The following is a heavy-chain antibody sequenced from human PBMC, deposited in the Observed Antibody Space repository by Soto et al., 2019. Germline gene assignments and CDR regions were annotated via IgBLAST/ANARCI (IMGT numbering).Heavy chain of an antibody. CDR1: GYTFTSYD. CDR2: MNPNSGNT. V-gene: IGHV1-8*01. J-gene: IGHJ6*02. Sequence: ASVKVSCKASGYTFTSYDINWVRQATGQGLEWMGWMNPNSGNTGYAQKFQGRVTMTRNTSISTAYMELSSLRSEDTAVYYCARLVDDFWSGYSYYYYCMDVWGQGTTVTVSS. CDR3: ARLVDDFWSGYSYYYYCMDV. D-gene: IGHD3-3*01.